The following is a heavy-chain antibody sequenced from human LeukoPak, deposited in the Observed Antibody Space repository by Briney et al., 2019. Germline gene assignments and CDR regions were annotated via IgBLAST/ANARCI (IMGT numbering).Heavy chain of an antibody. V-gene: IGHV1-8*02. J-gene: IGHJ5*02. Sequence: GASVKVSCKASGYTFTSYAMHWVRQATGHGLEWMGWMNPKSAHTGHEQKFQGRVTMTRDTSISTAYMELSSLTSEDTAMYYCTRGPALHTNWVGGRWFDPWGQGTLVTVSS. CDR1: GYTFTSYA. CDR2: MNPKSAHT. D-gene: IGHD1-1*01. CDR3: TRGPALHTNWVGGRWFDP.